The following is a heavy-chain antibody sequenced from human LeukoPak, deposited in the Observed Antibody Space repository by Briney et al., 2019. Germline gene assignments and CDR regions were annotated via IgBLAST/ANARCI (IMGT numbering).Heavy chain of an antibody. J-gene: IGHJ5*02. CDR1: GGSISSSSYY. CDR2: IYYSAST. V-gene: IGHV4-39*07. Sequence: SETLSLTCTVSGGSISSSSYYWGWIRQPPGKGLQWIGSIYYSASTYYNPSLRSRVTISVDTSKNQFSLKLSSVTAADTAVYYCARDRSSSWYWFDPWGQGTLVTVSS. D-gene: IGHD6-13*01. CDR3: ARDRSSSWYWFDP.